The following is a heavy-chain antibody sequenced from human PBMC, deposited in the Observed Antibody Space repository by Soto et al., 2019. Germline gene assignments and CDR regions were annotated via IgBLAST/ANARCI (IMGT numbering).Heavy chain of an antibody. V-gene: IGHV3-23*01. CDR3: AKSNPAKPHTNGSSGWFAP. Sequence: EVQLLESGGGVVQPGESLRLSCAATGFTFRNFAMPWVRQAPGKGLEWVSTTTGSGVRMYYADSVKGRFTISRDNSKNTTYLTMNSLRAEDTAVYHCAKSNPAKPHTNGSSGWFAPWGQGTLVTVSS. D-gene: IGHD2-8*01. CDR2: TTGSGVRM. CDR1: GFTFRNFA. J-gene: IGHJ5*02.